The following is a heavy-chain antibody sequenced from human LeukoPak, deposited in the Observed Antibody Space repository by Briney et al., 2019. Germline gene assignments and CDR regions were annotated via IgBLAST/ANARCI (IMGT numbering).Heavy chain of an antibody. J-gene: IGHJ6*02. CDR1: GDSVSSNSAA. CDR3: ARDRDSSGYYNYYNYYYGMDV. Sequence: SQTLSLTCAISGDSVSSNSAAWNWIRQSPSRGLEWLGSTYYRSKWYNDYAVSVKSRITINPDTSKNQFSLQLNSVTPEDTAVYYCARDRDSSGYYNYYNYYYGMDVWGQGTTVTVSS. CDR2: TYYRSKWYN. V-gene: IGHV6-1*01. D-gene: IGHD3-22*01.